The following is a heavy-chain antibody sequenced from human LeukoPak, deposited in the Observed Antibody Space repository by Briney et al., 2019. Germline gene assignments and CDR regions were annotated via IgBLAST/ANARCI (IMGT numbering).Heavy chain of an antibody. Sequence: ASVKVSCKASGYTFTGYYMHWVRQAPGQGLEWMGWISAYNGNTHYAQKLQGRVTMTTDTSTSTVYMELRSLRSDDTAVYYCAREYYDILTGYYNPTNFDYWGQGTLVTVSS. D-gene: IGHD3-9*01. CDR1: GYTFTGYY. CDR2: ISAYNGNT. V-gene: IGHV1-18*04. CDR3: AREYYDILTGYYNPTNFDY. J-gene: IGHJ4*02.